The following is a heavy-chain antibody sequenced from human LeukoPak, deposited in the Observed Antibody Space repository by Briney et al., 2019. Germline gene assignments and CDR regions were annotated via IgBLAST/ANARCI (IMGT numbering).Heavy chain of an antibody. D-gene: IGHD5-24*01. V-gene: IGHV1-8*01. J-gene: IGHJ4*02. CDR2: MTPSSGNT. Sequence: GASVKVSCKTSGYTFINSDINWVRQVTGRGLEWMGWMTPSSGNTGYGQKFRGRVTMTRDTSISTAYMELSSLTSEDTAVYYCVGMATWGQGTLVTVSP. CDR1: GYTFINSD. CDR3: VGMAT.